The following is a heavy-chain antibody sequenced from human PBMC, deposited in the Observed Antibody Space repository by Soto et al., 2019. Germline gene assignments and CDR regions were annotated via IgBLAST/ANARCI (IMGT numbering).Heavy chain of an antibody. J-gene: IGHJ4*02. CDR1: GGSFSGYF. V-gene: IGHV4-34*01. Sequence: PSETLSLTCGVYGGSFSGYFWSWLRQSPGKGLEWLAEANDRGSRNYNPFLRGRLTISLDTSKNQFSLRLSSVTSADTAVYYCAKDARAYYDFWSWGQGTLVTVSS. D-gene: IGHD3-3*01. CDR3: AKDARAYYDFWS. CDR2: ANDRGSR.